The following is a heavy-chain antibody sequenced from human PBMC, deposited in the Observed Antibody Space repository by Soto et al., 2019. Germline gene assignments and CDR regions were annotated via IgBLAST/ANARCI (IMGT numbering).Heavy chain of an antibody. Sequence: EVQLLESGGDLVQPGGSLRLSCVASGFSFSNYAMSWVRQVPGKGLEWVSVISGRDDSTYYADSVKGRFTISRDNSKNTLYLQMNSLRAEDTAIYDCARDREREAWYEDDWGQGTLVTVSS. CDR3: ARDREREAWYEDD. V-gene: IGHV3-23*01. J-gene: IGHJ4*02. CDR2: ISGRDDST. D-gene: IGHD6-13*01. CDR1: GFSFSNYA.